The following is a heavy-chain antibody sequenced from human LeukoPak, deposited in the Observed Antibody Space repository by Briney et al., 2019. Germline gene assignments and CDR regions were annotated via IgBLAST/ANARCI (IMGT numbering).Heavy chain of an antibody. CDR2: INTYTRNP. CDR3: ARQVGTASSHDFGH. J-gene: IGHJ4*01. D-gene: IGHD1-26*01. Sequence: ASVKVSCKASGYTFTTYVLNGVRQAPGQGFEWMGFINTYTRNPTYAQGFTGRFVFSLDTSVSTAYLQISSLKAEDTAVYYCARQVGTASSHDFGHWGHGTLVTLSS. V-gene: IGHV7-4-1*02. CDR1: GYTFTTYV.